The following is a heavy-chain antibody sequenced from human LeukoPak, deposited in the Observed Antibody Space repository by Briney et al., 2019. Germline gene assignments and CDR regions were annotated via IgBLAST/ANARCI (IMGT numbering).Heavy chain of an antibody. CDR1: GGSISNYY. D-gene: IGHD1-26*01. CDR2: IYTSGST. J-gene: IGHJ4*02. CDR3: ARVVYSAYFDY. V-gene: IGHV4-4*07. Sequence: SETLSLTCIVSGGSISNYYWNWVRQPAGMGLEWLGRIYTSGSTNYNPSLKSRVTMSVDTSKNQFSLKLSSVTAADTVVYYCARVVYSAYFDYWGQGTLVTVSS.